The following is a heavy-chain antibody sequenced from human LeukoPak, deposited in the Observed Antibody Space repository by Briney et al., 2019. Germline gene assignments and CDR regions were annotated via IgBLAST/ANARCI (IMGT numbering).Heavy chain of an antibody. CDR1: GDSVSSNSAA. CDR2: TYYRSKWYN. J-gene: IGHJ4*02. D-gene: IGHD3-10*01. V-gene: IGHV6-1*01. CDR3: ARVREEWFGEPGYFDY. Sequence: SQTLSLTCAISGDSVSSNSAAWNWIRQSPSRGLEWLGRTYYRSKWYNDYAVSVKSRITINPDTSKNQFSLKLSSVTAADTAVYYCARVREEWFGEPGYFDYWGQGTLVTVSS.